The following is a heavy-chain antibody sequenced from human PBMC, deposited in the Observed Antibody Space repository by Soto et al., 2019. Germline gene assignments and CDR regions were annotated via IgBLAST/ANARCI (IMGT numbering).Heavy chain of an antibody. V-gene: IGHV1-2*02. CDR3: ARVTYYYDSSALSQARAEYFQH. CDR2: INPNSGGA. Sequence: ASVKVSCKASGYTFTGYYMHWVRQAPGQGLEWMGWINPNSGGANYAQKFQGRVTMTRDTSISTAYMELSRLRSDDTAVYYCARVTYYYDSSALSQARAEYFQHWGQGTLVTVSS. D-gene: IGHD3-22*01. J-gene: IGHJ1*01. CDR1: GYTFTGYY.